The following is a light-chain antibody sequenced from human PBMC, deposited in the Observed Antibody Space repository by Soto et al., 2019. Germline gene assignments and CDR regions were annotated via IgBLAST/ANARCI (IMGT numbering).Light chain of an antibody. Sequence: DIVLTQSPGTLSLSPGERATLSCRASQSVSSSNLAWYQQKPGQAPRLLIYDASSRATGIPDRFSGSGSGTGFTLTISRLEPEDFAVYYCQQYGSSPVTFGGGTKVDIK. J-gene: IGKJ4*01. CDR1: QSVSSSN. CDR2: DAS. V-gene: IGKV3-20*01. CDR3: QQYGSSPVT.